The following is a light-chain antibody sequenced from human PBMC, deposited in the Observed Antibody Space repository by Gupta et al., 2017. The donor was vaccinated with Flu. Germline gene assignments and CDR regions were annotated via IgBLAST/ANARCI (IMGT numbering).Light chain of an antibody. Sequence: DNQMTHSPSSLSASVGDRVTITCRASQSISSWLAWYQQKPGKAPKLLIYKASSLESGVPSRFSGSGSGTEFTLTISSLQPDDFATYYCQQYNSYSPYTFGQGTKLEIK. J-gene: IGKJ2*01. CDR3: QQYNSYSPYT. CDR1: QSISSW. V-gene: IGKV1-5*03. CDR2: KAS.